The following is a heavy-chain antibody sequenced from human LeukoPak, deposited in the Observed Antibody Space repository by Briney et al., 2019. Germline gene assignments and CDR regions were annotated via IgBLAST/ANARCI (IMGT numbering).Heavy chain of an antibody. CDR2: ISYDGSNK. CDR3: ASSDYLWYFDY. CDR1: GFTFSSYA. Sequence: GGSLRLSCAASGFTFSSYAMHWVRQAPGKGLEWVAVISYDGSNKYYADSVKGRFTISRDNSKNTLYLQMNSQRAEDTAVYYCASSDYLWYFDYWGQGTLVTVSS. D-gene: IGHD2/OR15-2a*01. V-gene: IGHV3-30-3*01. J-gene: IGHJ4*02.